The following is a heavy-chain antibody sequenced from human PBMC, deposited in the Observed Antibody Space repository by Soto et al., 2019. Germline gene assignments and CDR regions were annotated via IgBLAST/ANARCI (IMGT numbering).Heavy chain of an antibody. D-gene: IGHD1-1*01. CDR3: ARDPENDEAMDY. V-gene: IGHV3-33*01. Sequence: HRIIKAPGKGLEWVAIIWHDGKNKDYADSVKGRFTVSRDNSKNALYLQMNSLRAGDTAVYHGARDPENDEAMDYWGQGTLVTVSS. J-gene: IGHJ4*02. CDR2: IWHDGKNK.